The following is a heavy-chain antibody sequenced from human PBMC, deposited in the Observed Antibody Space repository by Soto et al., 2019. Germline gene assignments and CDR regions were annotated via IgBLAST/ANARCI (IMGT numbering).Heavy chain of an antibody. CDR2: ISYDGSNK. CDR3: AKDDSSGYYYLDY. CDR1: GFTFSSYG. J-gene: IGHJ4*02. Sequence: QVQLVESGGGVVQPGRSLRLSCAASGFTFSSYGMHWVRQAPGKGLEWVAVISYDGSNKYYADSVKGRFTISRDNSKNTLYLQMNSLRAEDTAVYYCAKDDSSGYYYLDYWGQGTLVTVSS. V-gene: IGHV3-30*18. D-gene: IGHD3-22*01.